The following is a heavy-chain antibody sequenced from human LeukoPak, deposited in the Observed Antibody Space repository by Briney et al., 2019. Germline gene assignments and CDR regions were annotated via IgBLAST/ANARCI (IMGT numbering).Heavy chain of an antibody. D-gene: IGHD2-8*01. CDR2: IRSKANSYAT. J-gene: IGHJ3*02. V-gene: IGHV3-73*01. Sequence: GGSLRLSCAASGFTFSGSAMHWVRQASGKGLEWVGRIRSKANSYATAYAASVKGRFTISRDDSKNTAYLQMNSLKTEDTAVYYCARDLYSGEIGANAFEIWGQGTMVTVSS. CDR3: ARDLYSGEIGANAFEI. CDR1: GFTFSGSA.